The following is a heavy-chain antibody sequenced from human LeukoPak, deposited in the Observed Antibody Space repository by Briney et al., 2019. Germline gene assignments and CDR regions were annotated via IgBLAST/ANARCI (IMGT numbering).Heavy chain of an antibody. D-gene: IGHD3-9*01. Sequence: GGSLRLSCAASGFTFSSHWMHWVRQDPGKGLVWVSRINTDGSSTSYADSVKGRFTVSRDNAKNTLYLQMNSLRAEDTAVYYCAPLGNTISPWGQGTLVTVSS. CDR1: GFTFSSHW. J-gene: IGHJ4*02. CDR3: APLGNTISP. CDR2: INTDGSST. V-gene: IGHV3-74*01.